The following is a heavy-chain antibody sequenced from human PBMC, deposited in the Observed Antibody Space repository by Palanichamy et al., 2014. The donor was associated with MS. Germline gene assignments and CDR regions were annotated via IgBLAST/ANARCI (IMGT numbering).Heavy chain of an antibody. CDR3: ARVEFSSSSSYYYGVDV. J-gene: IGHJ6*02. Sequence: EVQLVESGGGLVQPGGSLRLSCAASGFTVSSNYMSWVRQAPGKGLEWVSVIYSGGSTYYADSVKGRFTISRDNSKNTLFLQMNNLRAEDTAVYYCARVEFSSSSSYYYGVDVWGQGTTVTVSS. V-gene: IGHV3-66*01. CDR1: GFTVSSNY. CDR2: IYSGGST. D-gene: IGHD6-6*01.